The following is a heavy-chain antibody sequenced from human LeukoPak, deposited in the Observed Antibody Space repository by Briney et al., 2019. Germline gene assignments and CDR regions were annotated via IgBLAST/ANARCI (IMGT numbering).Heavy chain of an antibody. Sequence: PSETLSLTCAVYGGSFSGYYWGWIRQPPGKGLEWIGGIYHRGSTYYNPSLKSRVTISLDKSKNQFSLRLSSVTAADTAVYYCARDSGGIAAAGTEWGQGTLVTVSS. CDR2: IYHRGST. J-gene: IGHJ4*02. D-gene: IGHD6-13*01. CDR3: ARDSGGIAAAGTE. V-gene: IGHV4-34*01. CDR1: GGSFSGYY.